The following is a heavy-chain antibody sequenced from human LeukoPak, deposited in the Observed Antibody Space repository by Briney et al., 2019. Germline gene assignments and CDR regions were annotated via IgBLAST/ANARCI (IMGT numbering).Heavy chain of an antibody. V-gene: IGHV3-30*02. J-gene: IGHJ4*02. CDR2: IRHDGNTK. CDR3: AKLGGRFSDYYFDY. D-gene: IGHD1-26*01. Sequence: GGSLRLSCVASGFIFSTYGMHWVRQAPGKGLEWVACIRHDGNTKYYAESVKGRFTISRDNSKNTLYLQMNSLRAEDTAVYYCAKLGGRFSDYYFDYWGQGTPVTVSS. CDR1: GFIFSTYG.